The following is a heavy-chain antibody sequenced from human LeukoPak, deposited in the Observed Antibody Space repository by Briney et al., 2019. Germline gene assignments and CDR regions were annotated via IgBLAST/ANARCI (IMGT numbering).Heavy chain of an antibody. CDR3: ARHGRHLWVGDSHDYAFDV. V-gene: IGHV4-59*08. CDR1: DDSIGSYF. Sequence: PSETLSLTCSDSDDSIGSYFWCWIRQPPGKGLDWIGYSQVSGNIAYSPYLKSRPSMSVDTSKIQVSLKLTSVTAAVSAVYYCARHGRHLWVGDSHDYAFDVWGQGTMVTVSS. CDR2: SQVSGNI. J-gene: IGHJ3*01. D-gene: IGHD3-10*01.